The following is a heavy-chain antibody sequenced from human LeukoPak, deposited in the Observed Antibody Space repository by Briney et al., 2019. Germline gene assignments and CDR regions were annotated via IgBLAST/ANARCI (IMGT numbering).Heavy chain of an antibody. V-gene: IGHV3-23*01. CDR2: ISGSGDST. Sequence: PGGSLRLSCAASGFTFTSHAMSWVRQAPGKGLDWVSIISGSGDSTYYADSVKGRFTISRDNSKNTLYLQMNSLRADDTAVYYCAKESGYDVDFDYWGQGTLVTVSS. D-gene: IGHD5-12*01. CDR1: GFTFTSHA. CDR3: AKESGYDVDFDY. J-gene: IGHJ4*02.